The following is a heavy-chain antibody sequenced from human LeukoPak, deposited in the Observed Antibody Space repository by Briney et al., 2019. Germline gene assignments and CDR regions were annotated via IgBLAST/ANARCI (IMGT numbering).Heavy chain of an antibody. Sequence: GGSLRLSCAASGFIFSDYYMTWVRQAPGKGLEWVSYITSSGGHMYYADSAKGRFTISRDNAKNSLDLQMNSLRAEDTAVYYCARVARYGDYIGGSDYWGQGALVTVSS. CDR3: ARVARYGDYIGGSDY. CDR2: ITSSGGHM. J-gene: IGHJ4*02. V-gene: IGHV3-11*04. CDR1: GFIFSDYY. D-gene: IGHD4-17*01.